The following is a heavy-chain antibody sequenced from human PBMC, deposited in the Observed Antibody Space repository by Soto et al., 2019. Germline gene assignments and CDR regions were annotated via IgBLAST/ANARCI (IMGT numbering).Heavy chain of an antibody. CDR2: IIPIFGTA. CDR3: ETRDGYNLFPFDY. CDR1: GGTFSSYA. D-gene: IGHD5-12*01. J-gene: IGHJ4*02. Sequence: QVQLVQSGAEVKKPGSSVKVSCKASGGTFSSYAISWVRQAPGQGLEWMGGIIPIFGTANYAQKFQGRGTITADESTSTAYMELSSLRSDDTAVYYCETRDGYNLFPFDYWGQGTLVTVSS. V-gene: IGHV1-69*01.